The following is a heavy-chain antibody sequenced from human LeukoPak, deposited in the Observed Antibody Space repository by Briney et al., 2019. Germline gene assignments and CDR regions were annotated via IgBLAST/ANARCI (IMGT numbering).Heavy chain of an antibody. CDR2: INHSGST. CDR3: ARRGDAIDY. V-gene: IGHV4-34*01. J-gene: IGHJ4*02. Sequence: SETLSLTCAVYGGSFSGYYWSWIRQPPGKGLEWIGEINHSGSTNYNPSLKSRVTISVDTSKNQFSLKLSSVTAADMAVYYCARRGDAIDYWGQGTLVTISS. CDR1: GGSFSGYY. D-gene: IGHD3-10*01.